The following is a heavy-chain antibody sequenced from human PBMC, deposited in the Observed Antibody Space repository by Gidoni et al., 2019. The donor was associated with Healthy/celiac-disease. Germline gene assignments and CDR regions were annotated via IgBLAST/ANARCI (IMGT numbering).Heavy chain of an antibody. CDR3: ARDISGGYSGYDFRG. V-gene: IGHV3-21*01. Sequence: EVQLVESGGGLVKPGGSMRISCAASGCTFSSSSMNWVRQAPGKGLEWVSSISSSSSYIYYADSVKGRFTISRDNAKNSLYLQMNSLRAEDTAVYYCARDISGGYSGYDFRGRGQGTLVTVSS. CDR2: ISSSSSYI. D-gene: IGHD5-12*01. J-gene: IGHJ4*02. CDR1: GCTFSSSS.